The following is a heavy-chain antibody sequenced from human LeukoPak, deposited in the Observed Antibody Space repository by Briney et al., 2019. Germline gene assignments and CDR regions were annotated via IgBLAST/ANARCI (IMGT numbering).Heavy chain of an antibody. CDR1: GGSISSYY. J-gene: IGHJ6*03. D-gene: IGHD3-22*01. CDR3: AREIMASSGYHPTLDYYYMDV. V-gene: IGHV4-4*07. Sequence: ASETLSLTCTVSGGSISSYYWSWIRQPAGKGLEWIGRIYTSGSTNYNPSLKSRVTMSVDTSKNQFSLKLSSVTAADTAVYYCAREIMASSGYHPTLDYYYMDVWGKGTTVTVSS. CDR2: IYTSGST.